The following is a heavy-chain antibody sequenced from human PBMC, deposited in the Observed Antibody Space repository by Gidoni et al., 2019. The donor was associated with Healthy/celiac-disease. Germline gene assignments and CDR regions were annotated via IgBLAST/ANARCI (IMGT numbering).Heavy chain of an antibody. CDR3: ARGGLIDRAYFQH. Sequence: QVQLQESGPGLVKPAQTLSLTCTVSGGSISSGGYYWSWIRQHPGKGLEWIGYIYYSGSTYYNPSLKSRVTISVDTSKHQFSLKLSSVTAADTAVYYCARGGLIDRAYFQHWGQGTLVTVSS. CDR2: IYYSGST. D-gene: IGHD2-15*01. V-gene: IGHV4-31*03. CDR1: GGSISSGGYY. J-gene: IGHJ1*01.